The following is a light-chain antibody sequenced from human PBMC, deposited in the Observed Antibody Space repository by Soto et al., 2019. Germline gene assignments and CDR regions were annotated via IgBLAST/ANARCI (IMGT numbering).Light chain of an antibody. Sequence: QSALTQPASVSGSPGQSITISCTGTSSDVGGYIYVSWYQQHPGKAPKLMIYDVSNRPSGVSDRFSGSKSGNTASLTISGLQAEDEADYSCNSYTSTSTYVVFGGGTKLTVL. CDR2: DVS. V-gene: IGLV2-14*01. J-gene: IGLJ2*01. CDR1: SSDVGGYIY. CDR3: NSYTSTSTYVV.